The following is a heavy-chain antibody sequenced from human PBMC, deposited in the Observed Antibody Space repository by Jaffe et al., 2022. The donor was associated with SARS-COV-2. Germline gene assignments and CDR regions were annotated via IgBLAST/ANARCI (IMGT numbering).Heavy chain of an antibody. Sequence: EVQLLESGGGLVQPGGSLRVSCVASGFTFGNYAMSWVRQAPGKGLEWVSGISASGDGTPYADSVKGRFIISRDNYKDTLFLQMNSLRAEDTAVYYCAKHGSGKAFDIWGQGTMVTVSS. J-gene: IGHJ3*02. V-gene: IGHV3-23*01. CDR2: ISASGDGT. CDR3: AKHGSGKAFDI. CDR1: GFTFGNYA. D-gene: IGHD3-10*01.